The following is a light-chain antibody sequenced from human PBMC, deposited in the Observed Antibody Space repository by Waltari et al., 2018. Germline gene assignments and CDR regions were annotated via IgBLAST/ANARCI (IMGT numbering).Light chain of an antibody. V-gene: IGKV3-11*01. J-gene: IGKJ4*01. CDR3: QQRSNWPKLT. CDR2: DVS. Sequence: ELVLTQSPATLSLSPGERAALSCRASQNVGSQLAWYQQRPGQAPRLLIDDVSNRATGIPARFSGSGSGTDFTLTISSLEPEDFAVYYCQQRSNWPKLTFGGGTKVEIK. CDR1: QNVGSQ.